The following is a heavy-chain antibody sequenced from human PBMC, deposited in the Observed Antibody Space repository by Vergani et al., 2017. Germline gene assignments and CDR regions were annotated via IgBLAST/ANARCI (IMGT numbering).Heavy chain of an antibody. D-gene: IGHD2-15*01. CDR3: ARRGDNCSGGSCFSPYYGMDV. J-gene: IGHJ6*02. V-gene: IGHV1-69*09. CDR1: GYTFTGYY. CDR2: IIPILGIA. Sequence: QVQLVQSGAEVKKPGASVKVSCKASGYTFTGYYMHWVRQAPGQGLEWMGRIIPILGIANYAQKFQGRVTITADKSTSTAYMELSSLRSEDTAVYYCARRGDNCSGGSCFSPYYGMDVWGQGTTVTVSS.